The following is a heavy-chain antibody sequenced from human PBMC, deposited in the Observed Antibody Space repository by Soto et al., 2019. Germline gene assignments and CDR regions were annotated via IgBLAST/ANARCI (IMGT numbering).Heavy chain of an antibody. Sequence: QVQLQESGPGLVKPSETLSLTCTVSGGSISSYYWSWIRQPPGKGLEWIGYIYYSGSTNYNPSLRVRGTISVDTSKNQFSLKMSSVTAADTAVYYCARLATRYYFDYWGQGTLVTVSS. CDR1: GGSISSYY. V-gene: IGHV4-59*01. CDR2: IYYSGST. D-gene: IGHD1-1*01. J-gene: IGHJ4*02. CDR3: ARLATRYYFDY.